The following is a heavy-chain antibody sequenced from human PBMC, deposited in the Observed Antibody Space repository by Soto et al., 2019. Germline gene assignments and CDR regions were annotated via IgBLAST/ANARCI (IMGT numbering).Heavy chain of an antibody. V-gene: IGHV3-23*01. CDR1: GFTFTDYA. Sequence: DVQLLESGGGFIQPGGSLRLSCAASGFTFTDYAFSWVRQAPGQGLEWVSVISAEGEKSLHADSVKGRFTISRDNSKNTIYLHMTSLRVDDTAVYFCAREMPLGGILGAEPFDYWGQGTLVTVSS. D-gene: IGHD1-26*01. CDR3: AREMPLGGILGAEPFDY. J-gene: IGHJ4*02. CDR2: ISAEGEKS.